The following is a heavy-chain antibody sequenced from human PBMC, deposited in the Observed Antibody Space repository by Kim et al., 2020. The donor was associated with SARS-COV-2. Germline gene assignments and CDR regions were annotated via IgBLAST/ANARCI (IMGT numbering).Heavy chain of an antibody. D-gene: IGHD3-22*01. J-gene: IGHJ4*02. V-gene: IGHV5-51*04. Sequence: TYSPSLQGQVTISVGQPTSTTYLKWSSLKASDTAMYYCARNYYDSSGPFDYWGQGTLVTVSS. CDR3: ARNYYDSSGPFDY.